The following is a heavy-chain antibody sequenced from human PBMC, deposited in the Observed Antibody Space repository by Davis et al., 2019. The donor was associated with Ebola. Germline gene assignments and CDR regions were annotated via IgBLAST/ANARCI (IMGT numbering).Heavy chain of an antibody. CDR1: GGSISRGGYS. J-gene: IGHJ6*02. D-gene: IGHD6-19*01. CDR3: ARDSRWLVPGTYYYYGMDV. CDR2: IYHSGST. Sequence: SETLSLTCAVSGGSISRGGYSWSWIRQPPGKGLEWIGYIYHSGSTYYNPSLKSRVTISVDTSKNHFSLKLSSVTAADTAVYYCARDSRWLVPGTYYYYGMDVWGQGTTVTVSS. V-gene: IGHV4-30-2*01.